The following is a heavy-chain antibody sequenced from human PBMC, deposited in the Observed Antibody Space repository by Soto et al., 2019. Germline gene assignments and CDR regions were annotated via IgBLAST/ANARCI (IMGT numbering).Heavy chain of an antibody. CDR2: IYYSGST. D-gene: IGHD5-18*01. Sequence: SETRSLTCSVSGGSISRSSYYWGWIRQPPGKGLEWIGSIYYSGSTYYNPSLKSRVTISVDTSKNQFSLKLSSVTAADTAVYYCACIFSGGYGYGFYYYGMDVWGQGTTVT. CDR1: GGSISRSSYY. CDR3: ACIFSGGYGYGFYYYGMDV. J-gene: IGHJ6*02. V-gene: IGHV4-39*01.